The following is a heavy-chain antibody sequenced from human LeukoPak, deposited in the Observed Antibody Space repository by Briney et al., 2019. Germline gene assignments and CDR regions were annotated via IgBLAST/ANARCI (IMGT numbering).Heavy chain of an antibody. J-gene: IGHJ5*02. V-gene: IGHV4-30-2*01. CDR1: GVSISSGGYY. Sequence: PSETLSLTCTVSGVSISSGGYYWSWIRQPPGKGLEWIGYIYHSGSTYYNPSLKSRVTISVDRSKNQFSLKLSSVTAADTAVYYCASQDGWFDPWGQGTLVTVSP. D-gene: IGHD2-15*01. CDR2: IYHSGST. CDR3: ASQDGWFDP.